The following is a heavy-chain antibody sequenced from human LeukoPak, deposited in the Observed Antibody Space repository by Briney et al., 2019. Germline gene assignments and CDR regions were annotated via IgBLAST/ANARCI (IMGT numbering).Heavy chain of an antibody. D-gene: IGHD4-17*01. CDR2: IYYSGST. J-gene: IGHJ5*02. CDR3: ARVSYGDYVFDP. V-gene: IGHV4-59*01. CDR1: GGSISNDY. Sequence: SETLSLTCTVSGGSISNDYWGWVRQPAGKGLEWIGHIYYSGSTNYNPSLKSRVTISVDTSKNQFSLKLSSVTAADTAVYYCARVSYGDYVFDPWGQGTLVTVSS.